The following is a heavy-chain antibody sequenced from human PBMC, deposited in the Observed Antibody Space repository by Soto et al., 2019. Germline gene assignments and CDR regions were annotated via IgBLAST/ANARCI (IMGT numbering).Heavy chain of an antibody. Sequence: SETLSLTCTVSGGSISSGDYYWSWIRQHPGKGLEWIGYIYYSGSTYYNPSLKSRVTISVDTSKNQFSLKLSSVTAADTAVYYCARLPPNSGYDQVRREEYYYYGMDVWGQGTTVTVSS. CDR3: ARLPPNSGYDQVRREEYYYYGMDV. D-gene: IGHD5-12*01. J-gene: IGHJ6*02. CDR2: IYYSGST. CDR1: GGSISSGDYY. V-gene: IGHV4-31*03.